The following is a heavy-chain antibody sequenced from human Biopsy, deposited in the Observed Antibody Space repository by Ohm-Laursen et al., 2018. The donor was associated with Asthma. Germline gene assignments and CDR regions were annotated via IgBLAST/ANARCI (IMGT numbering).Heavy chain of an antibody. CDR2: INWNGGST. J-gene: IGHJ3*02. CDR1: GFTFDDYA. D-gene: IGHD4-17*01. CDR3: ARDRAVTGLNDAFDT. V-gene: IGHV3-20*04. Sequence: SLRLSCAASGFTFDDYAMSWVRQAPGKGLEWVSGINWNGGSTGYADSVKGRFTISRDNAKNSLYLQMNSLRAEDTALYYCARDRAVTGLNDAFDTWGQGTMVTVSS.